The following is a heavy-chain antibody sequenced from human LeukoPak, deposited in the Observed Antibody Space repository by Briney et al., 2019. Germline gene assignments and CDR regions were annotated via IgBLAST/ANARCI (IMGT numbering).Heavy chain of an antibody. CDR1: GFTFSGYS. CDR2: ISSSSSYI. D-gene: IGHD7-27*01. Sequence: GGSLRLSCTASGFTFSGYSMSWVRQAPGKGLEWVSCISSSSSYIYYADSLQGRLTTSRDNAKNSLFLRINSLRAEDTAMYYCARVLETGQDWYFDLWGRGTLVTASS. V-gene: IGHV3-21*01. J-gene: IGHJ2*01. CDR3: ARVLETGQDWYFDL.